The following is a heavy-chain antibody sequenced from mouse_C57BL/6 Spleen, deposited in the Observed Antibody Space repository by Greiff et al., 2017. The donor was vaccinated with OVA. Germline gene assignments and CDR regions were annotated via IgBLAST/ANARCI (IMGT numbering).Heavy chain of an antibody. J-gene: IGHJ4*01. V-gene: IGHV1-81*01. D-gene: IGHD2-1*01. Sequence: QVQLKESGAELARPGASVKLSCKASGYTFTSYGISWVKQRTGQGLEWIGEIYPRSGNTYYNEKFKGKATLTADKSSSTAYMELRSLTSEDSAVYFCARSGGNYDYAMDYWGQGTSVTVSS. CDR1: GYTFTSYG. CDR3: ARSGGNYDYAMDY. CDR2: IYPRSGNT.